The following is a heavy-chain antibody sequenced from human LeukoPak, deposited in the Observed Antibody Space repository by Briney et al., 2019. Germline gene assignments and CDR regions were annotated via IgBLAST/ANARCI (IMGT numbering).Heavy chain of an antibody. J-gene: IGHJ5*02. V-gene: IGHV4-34*01. CDR3: ARELGGYCSRTSCYGPEFNWFDP. Sequence: SETLSLTCTVSGGSISSYYWSWIRQPPGKGLEWIGEINHSGSTNYNPSLKSRVTISVDTSKNQFSLKLSSVTAADTAVYYCARELGGYCSRTSCYGPEFNWFDPWGQGTLVTVSS. CDR1: GGSISSYY. CDR2: INHSGST. D-gene: IGHD2-2*01.